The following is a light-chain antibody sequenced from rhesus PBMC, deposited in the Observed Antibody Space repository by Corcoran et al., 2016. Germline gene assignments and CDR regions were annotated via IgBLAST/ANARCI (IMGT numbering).Light chain of an antibody. CDR3: QQYYRAPLT. J-gene: IGKJ4*01. CDR1: QSLLYTSNNNNY. CDR2: WAF. Sequence: DIVMTQSPDSLAVSLGERVTINCRSRQSLLYTSNNNNYLAWYHQKPGQAPTLRIYWAFTRESGVPNRFSGSGSGTDVTLTISCLQAEDVAVYHCQQYYRAPLTFGGGTKVEIK. V-gene: IGKV4-1*01.